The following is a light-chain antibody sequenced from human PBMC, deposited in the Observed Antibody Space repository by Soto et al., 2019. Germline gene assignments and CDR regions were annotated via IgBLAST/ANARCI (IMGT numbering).Light chain of an antibody. J-gene: IGLJ1*01. V-gene: IGLV2-8*01. CDR2: EVS. Sequence: QSALTQPPSASGSPGQSVTISCTGTSSDVGGYDSVSWYQQHPGKAPKLMIYEVSKRPSGVPDRFSGSKSGNTASLTVSGLQAEDEADYYCPSYAGSNNPYVFGTGTKLTV. CDR3: PSYAGSNNPYV. CDR1: SSDVGGYDS.